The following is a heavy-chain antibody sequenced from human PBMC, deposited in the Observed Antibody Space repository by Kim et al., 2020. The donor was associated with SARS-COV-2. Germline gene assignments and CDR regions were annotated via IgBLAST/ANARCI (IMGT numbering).Heavy chain of an antibody. Sequence: GGSLRLSCAASGFTFSSYSMNWVRQAPGKGLEWVSYISSSSSTIYYADSVKGRFTISRDNAKNSLYLQMNSLRDEDTAVYYCARTDIVVVPAAFGYYYGMDVWGQGTTVTVSS. J-gene: IGHJ6*02. V-gene: IGHV3-48*02. CDR3: ARTDIVVVPAAFGYYYGMDV. CDR1: GFTFSSYS. D-gene: IGHD2-2*01. CDR2: ISSSSSTI.